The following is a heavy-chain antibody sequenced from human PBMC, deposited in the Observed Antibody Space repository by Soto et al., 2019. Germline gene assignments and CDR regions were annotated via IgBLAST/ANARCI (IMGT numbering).Heavy chain of an antibody. CDR3: AKDRVPGDGRLVSDY. J-gene: IGHJ4*02. CDR2: ITRDSGTR. Sequence: EVQLLESGGGLAQSGGSLRLSCAASGFSFSSYAMGWVRQAPGKGLEWVSDITRDSGTRKYADSVKGRITVSRDNSQSTVVLELNSLRAEDTAVYYCAKDRVPGDGRLVSDYWGQGILVTVSS. CDR1: GFSFSSYA. V-gene: IGHV3-23*01. D-gene: IGHD2-8*01.